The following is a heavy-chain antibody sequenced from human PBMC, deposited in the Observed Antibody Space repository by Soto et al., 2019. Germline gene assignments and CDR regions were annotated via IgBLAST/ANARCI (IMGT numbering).Heavy chain of an antibody. J-gene: IGHJ4*02. CDR3: ARGFSAGKGSPPGF. CDR1: GFTFSSFA. Sequence: WGSLVLACAASGFTFSSFAMSWVRQAPGKGLDWVSAISGSGGSTYSADSVKGRFTISRDNSKNTLYLQMSSLRAEDTAVYYCARGFSAGKGSPPGFWGQGSLVTVSS. V-gene: IGHV3-23*01. D-gene: IGHD6-13*01. CDR2: ISGSGGST.